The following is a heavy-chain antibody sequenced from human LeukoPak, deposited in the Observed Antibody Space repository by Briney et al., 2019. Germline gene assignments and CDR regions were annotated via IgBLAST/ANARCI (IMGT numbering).Heavy chain of an antibody. J-gene: IGHJ4*02. CDR3: ASFNSRNRDGYHFYYFDY. V-gene: IGHV4-59*12. CDR1: GDSISSYY. D-gene: IGHD5-24*01. Sequence: SETLSLTCTVSGDSISSYYWTWIRQPPGKGLEWIGYIYYSGSTNYNPSLKSRVTISVDTSKNQFSLKLNSVTAADTAVYYCASFNSRNRDGYHFYYFDYWGQGTLVTVSS. CDR2: IYYSGST.